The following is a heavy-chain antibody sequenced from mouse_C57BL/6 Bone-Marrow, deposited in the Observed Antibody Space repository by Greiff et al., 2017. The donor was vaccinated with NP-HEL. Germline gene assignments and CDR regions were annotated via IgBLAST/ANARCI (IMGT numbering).Heavy chain of an antibody. CDR2: IYPGNSDT. CDR3: TRGDYGNYEPHYFDY. Sequence: VQLQQSGTVLARPGASVKMSCKTSGYTFTSYWMHWVKQRPGQGLEWIGDIYPGNSDTSYNQKFKGKAKLTAVTSASTAYMELSSLTNEDSAVYYCTRGDYGNYEPHYFDYWGQGTTLTVSS. CDR1: GYTFTSYW. D-gene: IGHD2-1*01. J-gene: IGHJ2*01. V-gene: IGHV1-5*01.